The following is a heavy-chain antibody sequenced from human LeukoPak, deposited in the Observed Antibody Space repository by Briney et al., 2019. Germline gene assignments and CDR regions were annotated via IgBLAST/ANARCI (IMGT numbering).Heavy chain of an antibody. CDR1: GGSISSGGYY. J-gene: IGHJ4*02. D-gene: IGHD5-18*01. CDR3: ASVAGGYSYGYMDY. V-gene: IGHV4-31*03. CDR2: IYYSGSI. Sequence: SETLSLTCTVSGGSISSGGYYWSWIRQHPGKGLEWIGYIYYSGSIYYNPSLKSRVTISVDTSKNQFSLKLSSVTAADTAVYYCASVAGGYSYGYMDYWGQGTLVTVSS.